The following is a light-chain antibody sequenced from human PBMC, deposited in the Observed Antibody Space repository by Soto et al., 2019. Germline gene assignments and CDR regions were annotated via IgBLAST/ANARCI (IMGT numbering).Light chain of an antibody. J-gene: IGKJ4*01. CDR2: DAS. Sequence: EIVLTQSPGTLSLSPGERATLSCRASQSVSSYLAWYQQKPGQAPRLLIYDASNRATGIPARFSGSGSGTDFTLIISSLEPEEFAVYYCQQRSNPPTFGGGTKVDIK. V-gene: IGKV3-11*01. CDR3: QQRSNPPT. CDR1: QSVSSY.